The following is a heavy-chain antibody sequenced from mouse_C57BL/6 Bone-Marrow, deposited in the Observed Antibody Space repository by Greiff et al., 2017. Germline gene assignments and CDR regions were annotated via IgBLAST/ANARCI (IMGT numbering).Heavy chain of an antibody. D-gene: IGHD1-1*01. CDR3: ARERYYGSRGNAMDY. V-gene: IGHV5-4*01. J-gene: IGHJ4*01. CDR1: GFTFSSYA. Sequence: EVKLMESGGGLVKPGGSLKLSCAASGFTFSSYAMSWVRQTPEKRLEWVATISDGGSYTYYPDNVKGRFTISRDNAKNNLYLQMSHLKSEDTAMYYCARERYYGSRGNAMDYWGQGTSVTVSS. CDR2: ISDGGSYT.